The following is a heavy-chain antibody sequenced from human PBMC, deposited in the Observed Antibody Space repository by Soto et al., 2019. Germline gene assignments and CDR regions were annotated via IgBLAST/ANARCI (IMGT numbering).Heavy chain of an antibody. CDR2: ITNGGRT. V-gene: IGHV3-23*01. D-gene: IGHD1-1*01. J-gene: IGHJ4*02. CDR1: GFPFSSYA. CDR3: AKEGPTTHYYFDY. Sequence: EVQLLESGGGLVQPGGSLRLSCAASGFPFSSYAMSWVRQAPGKGLEWVSAITNGGRTYYSDSVKGRFTFYRDDSKNTLYLQMDSLRVEDTAAYYCAKEGPTTHYYFDYWGQGTLVTVSS.